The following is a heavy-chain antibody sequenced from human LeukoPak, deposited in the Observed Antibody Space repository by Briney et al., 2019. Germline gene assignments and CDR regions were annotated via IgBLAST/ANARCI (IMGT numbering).Heavy chain of an antibody. V-gene: IGHV1-46*01. J-gene: IGHJ4*02. CDR1: GGTFSDHA. CDR2: INPDGDST. D-gene: IGHD4-23*01. Sequence: ASMKVSCKASGGTFSDHAVSWVRQAPGQGFEWMGTINPDGDSTTYAQKFQGRVTMTRDTSTSTVYMELSSLRSEDTAVYYCARVDKVVTSFDYWGQGTLVTVSS. CDR3: ARVDKVVTSFDY.